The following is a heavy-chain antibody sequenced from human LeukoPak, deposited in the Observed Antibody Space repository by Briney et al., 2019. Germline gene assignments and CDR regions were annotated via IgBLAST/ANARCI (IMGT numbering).Heavy chain of an antibody. CDR1: GVSISSSNSY. CDR2: IYTSGST. CDR3: ARDGSSSWFGWFDP. J-gene: IGHJ5*02. V-gene: IGHV4-39*07. Sequence: PSETLSLTCTVSGVSISSSNSYWGWIRQPPRKGLEWIGRIYTSGSTNYNPSLKSRVTMSVDTSKNQFSLKLSSVTAADTAVYYCARDGSSSWFGWFDPWGQGTLVTVSS. D-gene: IGHD6-13*01.